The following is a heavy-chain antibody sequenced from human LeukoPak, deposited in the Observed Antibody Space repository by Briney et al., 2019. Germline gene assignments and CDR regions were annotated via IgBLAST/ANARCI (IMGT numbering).Heavy chain of an antibody. D-gene: IGHD2-2*01. J-gene: IGHJ6*03. V-gene: IGHV1-69*01. CDR1: GCTVSSYA. Sequence: SVKVSCKASGCTVSSYAISWVRQAPGQGLEWMGGIIPIFGTANYAQKFQGRVTITADESTSTAYMELSSLRSEDTAVYYCARAELYCSSTSCPTDYYYYYMDVWGKGTTVTVSS. CDR3: ARAELYCSSTSCPTDYYYYYMDV. CDR2: IIPIFGTA.